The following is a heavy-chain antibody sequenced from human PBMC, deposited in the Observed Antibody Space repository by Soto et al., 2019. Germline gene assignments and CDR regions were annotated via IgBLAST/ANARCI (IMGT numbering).Heavy chain of an antibody. Sequence: SVKVSCKASGYTFTSYYMHWVRQAPGQGLEWMGGIIPIFGTANYAQKFQGRVTITADESTSTAYMELSSLRSEDTAVYYCARGAVRGVIREFYYYYGMDVWGQGTTVTVSS. D-gene: IGHD3-10*01. CDR3: ARGAVRGVIREFYYYYGMDV. CDR1: GYTFTSYY. J-gene: IGHJ6*02. V-gene: IGHV1-69*13. CDR2: IIPIFGTA.